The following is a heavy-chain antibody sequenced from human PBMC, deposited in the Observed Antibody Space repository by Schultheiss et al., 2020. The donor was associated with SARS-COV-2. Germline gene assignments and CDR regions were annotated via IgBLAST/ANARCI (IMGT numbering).Heavy chain of an antibody. CDR3: AKTYYYDSSGYYFFDY. D-gene: IGHD3-22*01. V-gene: IGHV3-21*04. Sequence: GGSLRLSCAASGFTFSSYSMNWVRQAPGKGLEWVSSISSSSSYIYYADSVKGRFTISRDNAKNSLYLQMNSLRAEDTALYYCAKTYYYDSSGYYFFDYWGQGTLVTVSS. CDR2: ISSSSSYI. CDR1: GFTFSSYS. J-gene: IGHJ4*02.